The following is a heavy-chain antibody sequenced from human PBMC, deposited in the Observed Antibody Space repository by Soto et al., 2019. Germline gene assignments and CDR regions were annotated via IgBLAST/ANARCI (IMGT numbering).Heavy chain of an antibody. V-gene: IGHV1-58*01. CDR3: VAELYSGGGCCSFDF. J-gene: IGHJ3*01. Sequence: QVQIVQSGPEVKRPGTSVRVSCKTSGFTFTNSAVQWVRQARGQRLEWIGWIIVASGWTNYAREVQERVTISRDTSTSTAYMELSGLRSEDTAVYYCVAELYSGGGCCSFDFWGQGTMVTVSS. CDR1: GFTFTNSA. D-gene: IGHD2-21*02. CDR2: IIVASGWT.